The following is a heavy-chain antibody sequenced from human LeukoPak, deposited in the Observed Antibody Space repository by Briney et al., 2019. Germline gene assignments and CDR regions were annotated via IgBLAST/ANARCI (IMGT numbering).Heavy chain of an antibody. J-gene: IGHJ4*02. CDR2: ISYDGSNK. D-gene: IGHD1-26*01. V-gene: IGHV3-30*18. CDR3: AKDSGELLRY. Sequence: PGRSLRLSCAASGFTFSSYGMHWVRQAPGKGLEWVAVISYDGSNKYYADSVKGRFTISRDNSKNTLYLQMNSLRAEDTAVYYCAKDSGELLRYWGQGTLVTVSS. CDR1: GFTFSSYG.